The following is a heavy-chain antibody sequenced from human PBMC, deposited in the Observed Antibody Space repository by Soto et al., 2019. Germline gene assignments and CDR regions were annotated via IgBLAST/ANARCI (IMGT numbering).Heavy chain of an antibody. V-gene: IGHV3-53*02. CDR2: IYSGGST. Sequence: EVQLVETGGGLIQPGGSLRLSCAASGFTVSRHYMSWVRQAPGKGLEWVSVIYSGGSTYYADSVKGRFTISRDNSKNTLYLQMNSLRAEDTAVYYCAREHWVSSFDIWGQGTMVTVSS. D-gene: IGHD3-16*01. CDR3: AREHWVSSFDI. CDR1: GFTVSRHY. J-gene: IGHJ3*02.